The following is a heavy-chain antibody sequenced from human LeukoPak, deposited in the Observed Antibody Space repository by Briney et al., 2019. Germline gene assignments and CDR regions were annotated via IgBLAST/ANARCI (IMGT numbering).Heavy chain of an antibody. J-gene: IGHJ5*02. CDR1: GYTFTSYG. V-gene: IGHV1-46*01. D-gene: IGHD3-3*01. CDR3: ARVGGGFWFDP. Sequence: ASVKVSCKASGYTFTSYGISWVRQAPGQGREWMGIINPSGGSTSYAQKFQGRVTMTRDTSTSTVYMELSSLRSEDTAVYYCARVGGGFWFDPWGQGTLVTVSS. CDR2: INPSGGST.